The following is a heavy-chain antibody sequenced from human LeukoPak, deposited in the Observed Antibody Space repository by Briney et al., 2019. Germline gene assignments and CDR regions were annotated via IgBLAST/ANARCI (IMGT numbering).Heavy chain of an antibody. CDR1: GYSFTSYW. CDR2: IYPGDSDT. CDR3: ARVEVPQQHTGSGYFDY. D-gene: IGHD1/OR15-1a*01. Sequence: GESLKISCKGSGYSFTSYWIGWVRQMPGKGPEWMGIIYPGDSDTRYSPSFQGQVTISADKSISTAYLQWSSLKASDTAMYYCARVEVPQQHTGSGYFDYWGQGTLVTVSS. J-gene: IGHJ4*02. V-gene: IGHV5-51*01.